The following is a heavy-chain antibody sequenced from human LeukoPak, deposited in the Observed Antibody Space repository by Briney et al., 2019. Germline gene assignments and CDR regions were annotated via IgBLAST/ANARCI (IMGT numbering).Heavy chain of an antibody. CDR2: IYSGGST. D-gene: IGHD3-10*01. Sequence: GGSLRLSCAASGFTVSSNYMSWVRQAPGKGLEWVSVIYSGGSTYYADSVKGRFTISRDNSKNTLYLQMNSLRAEDTAVYYCARDSRRKLNDGSGRGDAFDIWGQGTMVTVSS. J-gene: IGHJ3*02. V-gene: IGHV3-66*01. CDR3: ARDSRRKLNDGSGRGDAFDI. CDR1: GFTVSSNY.